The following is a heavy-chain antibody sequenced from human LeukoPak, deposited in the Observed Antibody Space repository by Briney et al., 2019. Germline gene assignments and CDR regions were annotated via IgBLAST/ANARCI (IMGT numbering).Heavy chain of an antibody. CDR1: GGSISTYY. D-gene: IGHD3-10*01. J-gene: IGHJ4*02. CDR3: ARDPGSYTFDY. Sequence: SETLSLTCTVSGGSISTYYWSWIRQPPGKGLEWIGYIYYSGSTNYNPSLKSRVTISVDTSKNQFSLKLSSVTAADTAVYYCARDPGSYTFDYWGQGTLVTVSS. V-gene: IGHV4-59*01. CDR2: IYYSGST.